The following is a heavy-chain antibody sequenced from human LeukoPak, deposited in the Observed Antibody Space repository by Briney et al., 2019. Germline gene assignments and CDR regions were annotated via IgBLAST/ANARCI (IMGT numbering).Heavy chain of an antibody. CDR1: GGTFSSYA. V-gene: IGHV1-69*13. D-gene: IGHD1-26*01. J-gene: IGHJ3*02. Sequence: SVKVSCKASGGTFSSYAISWVRQAPGQGLEWMGGIIPIFGTANYAQKFQGRVTITADESTSTAYMELSSLRSEDTAVYYCATQVGATPLDAFDIWGQGTMVTVSS. CDR3: ATQVGATPLDAFDI. CDR2: IIPIFGTA.